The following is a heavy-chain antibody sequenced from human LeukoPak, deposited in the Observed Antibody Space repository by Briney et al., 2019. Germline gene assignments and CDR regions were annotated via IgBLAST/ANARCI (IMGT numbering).Heavy chain of an antibody. V-gene: IGHV1-69*13. Sequence: ASVKVSCKASGGTFSSYAISWVRQAPGQGLEWMGGIIPIFGTANYAQKFQGRVTITADESTSTAYMELSSLRSEDTAVYYCARVGYYDSSSHVDYWGQGTLVTVSS. J-gene: IGHJ4*02. CDR2: IIPIFGTA. CDR1: GGTFSSYA. CDR3: ARVGYYDSSSHVDY. D-gene: IGHD3-22*01.